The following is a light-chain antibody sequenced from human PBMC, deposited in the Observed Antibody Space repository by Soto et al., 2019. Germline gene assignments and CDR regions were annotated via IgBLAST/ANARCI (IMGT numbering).Light chain of an antibody. V-gene: IGLV2-23*03. CDR1: SSDVGSYNL. Sequence: QSALTQPASVSGSPGQSITISCTGTSSDVGSYNLVSWYQQHPGKAPKLMIYEGSKRPSGVSNRFSGSKSGNTASLTISGLRAEEGVDYSSCSYAFFRPFVVFGEGTNLTAL. CDR2: EGS. CDR3: CSYAFFRPFVV. J-gene: IGLJ2*01.